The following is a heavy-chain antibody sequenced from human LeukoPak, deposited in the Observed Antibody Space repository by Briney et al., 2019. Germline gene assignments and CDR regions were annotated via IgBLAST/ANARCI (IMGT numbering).Heavy chain of an antibody. CDR1: GYTLTELS. CDR3: ATLLYDSSGYYFDY. V-gene: IGHV1-24*01. CDR2: FDPEDGET. D-gene: IGHD3-22*01. J-gene: IGHJ4*02. Sequence: ASVKVSCKVSGYTLTELSMHWVRQAPGKGLEWVGGFDPEDGETIYAQKFQGRVTMTEDTSTDTAYMELSSLRSEDTAVYYCATLLYDSSGYYFDYWGQGTLVTVSS.